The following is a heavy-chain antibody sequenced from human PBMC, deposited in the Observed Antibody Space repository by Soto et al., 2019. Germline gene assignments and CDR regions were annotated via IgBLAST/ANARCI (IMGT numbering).Heavy chain of an antibody. J-gene: IGHJ4*02. CDR3: ARYDYNGYYFDY. Sequence: ASVKVSCKASGYTFSTYYMHWVRQAPGQGYGWMGIINPSGGSTTYAQKFQGRVTMTRDTSTTTVYMELSSLKSEDTAVYYCARYDYNGYYFDYWGQGTLVTVSS. CDR1: GYTFSTYY. CDR2: INPSGGST. D-gene: IGHD4-4*01. V-gene: IGHV1-46*01.